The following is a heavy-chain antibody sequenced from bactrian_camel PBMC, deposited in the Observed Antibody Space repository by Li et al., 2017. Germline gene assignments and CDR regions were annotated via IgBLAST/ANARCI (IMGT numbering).Heavy chain of an antibody. CDR1: GHTSNIWS. D-gene: IGHD1*01. J-gene: IGHJ4*01. CDR3: AAGRSAALLPYNANY. V-gene: IGHV3S55*01. CDR2: IDSDGST. Sequence: QVQLVESGGGSVQAGGSLTPSCTYSGHTSNIWSMGWFRRAPGKEREGVAVIDSDGSTTVAKSVKGRFSIYKDTGMNTLYLQMNSLKPEDTAMYYCAAGRSAALLPYNANYWGQGTQVTVS.